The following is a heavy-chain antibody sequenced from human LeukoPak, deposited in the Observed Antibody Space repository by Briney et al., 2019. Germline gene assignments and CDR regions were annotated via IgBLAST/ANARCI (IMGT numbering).Heavy chain of an antibody. Sequence: GSLRLSCAASGFTLSSYAMSWVRQAPGKGLEWIGSIYYSGSTYYNPSLKSRVTISVDTSKNQFSLKLSSVTAADTAVYYCAREQATIFGVGYEDYWGQGTLVTVSS. CDR1: GFTLSSYA. CDR3: AREQATIFGVGYEDY. D-gene: IGHD3-3*01. CDR2: IYYSGST. J-gene: IGHJ4*02. V-gene: IGHV4-39*07.